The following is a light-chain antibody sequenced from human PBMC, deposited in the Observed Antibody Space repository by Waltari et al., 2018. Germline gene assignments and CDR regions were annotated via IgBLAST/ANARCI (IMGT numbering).Light chain of an antibody. V-gene: IGKV4-1*01. CDR3: QEFYSLPVT. J-gene: IGKJ4*01. CDR1: QSVLYSSNNKNY. Sequence: DIVMTQSPDSLAVSLGERATINCTSSQSVLYSSNNKNYVAWYQQKPGQPPKLLVYWACTRESGVPDRFSGSGSGTDFSLTISSLQAEDVAVYYWQEFYSLPVTFGGGTNVEIK. CDR2: WAC.